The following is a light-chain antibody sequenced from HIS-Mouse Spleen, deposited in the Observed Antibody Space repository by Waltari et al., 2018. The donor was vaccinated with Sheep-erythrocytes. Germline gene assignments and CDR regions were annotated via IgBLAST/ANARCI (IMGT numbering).Light chain of an antibody. Sequence: EIVLTQSPGTLSLSPRERATLSCRASQSVSSSYLAWYQQKPGQAPRLLIYGASSRATGIPDRFSGSGSGTDFTLTISRLEPEDFAVYYCRQYGSSRLTFGGGTKVEIK. CDR3: RQYGSSRLT. V-gene: IGKV3-20*01. CDR1: QSVSSSY. CDR2: GAS. J-gene: IGKJ4*01.